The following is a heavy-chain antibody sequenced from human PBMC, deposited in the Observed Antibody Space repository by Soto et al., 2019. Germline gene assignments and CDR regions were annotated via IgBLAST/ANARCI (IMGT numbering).Heavy chain of an antibody. D-gene: IGHD5-12*01. V-gene: IGHV6-1*01. CDR1: GDSVSSNSAA. Sequence: SQTLSLTCAMSGDSVSSNSAAWNWIRQSPSRGLEWLGRTYYRSKWYNDYAVSVKSRITINPDTSKNQFSLQLNSVTPEDTAVYYCAREGIVATIGGSKPSMDVLGKGTTVTVSS. J-gene: IGHJ6*03. CDR3: AREGIVATIGGSKPSMDV. CDR2: TYYRSKWYN.